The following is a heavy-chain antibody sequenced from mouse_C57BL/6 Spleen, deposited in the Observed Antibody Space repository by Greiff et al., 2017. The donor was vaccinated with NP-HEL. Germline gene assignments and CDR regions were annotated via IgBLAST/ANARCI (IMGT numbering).Heavy chain of an antibody. V-gene: IGHV1-62-2*01. CDR1: GYTFTEYT. CDR3: ARHEDGATVVADYFDY. J-gene: IGHJ2*01. CDR2: FYPGSGSI. D-gene: IGHD1-1*01. Sequence: QVQLKESGAELVKPGASVKLSCKASGYTFTEYTIHWVKQRSGQGLEWIGWFYPGSGSIKYNEKFKDKATLTADKSSSTVYMELSRLTSEDSAVYFCARHEDGATVVADYFDYWGQGTTLTVSS.